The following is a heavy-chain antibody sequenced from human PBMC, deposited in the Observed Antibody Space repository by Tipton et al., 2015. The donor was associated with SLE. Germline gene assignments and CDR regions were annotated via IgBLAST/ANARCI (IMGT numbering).Heavy chain of an antibody. J-gene: IGHJ4*02. CDR3: ARDRDYDSSGYFHCFDY. D-gene: IGHD3-22*01. CDR1: GYTFTSYY. Sequence: QLVQSGAEVKKPGASVKVSCKASGYTFTSYYMHWVRQAPGQGLEWMGIINPSGGSTSYAQKFQGRVTMTRDTSTSTVYMELSSLRSEDTAVYYCARDRDYDSSGYFHCFDYWGQGTLATVPS. CDR2: INPSGGST. V-gene: IGHV1-46*01.